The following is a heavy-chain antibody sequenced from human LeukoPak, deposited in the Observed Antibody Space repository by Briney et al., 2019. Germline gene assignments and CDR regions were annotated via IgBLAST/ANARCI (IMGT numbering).Heavy chain of an antibody. V-gene: IGHV3-21*01. D-gene: IGHD6-13*01. CDR1: GFTFNSYS. J-gene: IGHJ6*02. CDR2: ISSSSSYI. CDR3: ARAAQMKSAGTVYYYYYGMDV. Sequence: GGSLRRSCAASGFTFNSYSMNWVRQAPGKGLEWVSSISSSSSYIYYADSVKGRFTISRDNAKNSLYLQMNSLRAEDTAVYYCARAAQMKSAGTVYYYYYGMDVWGQGTTVTVSS.